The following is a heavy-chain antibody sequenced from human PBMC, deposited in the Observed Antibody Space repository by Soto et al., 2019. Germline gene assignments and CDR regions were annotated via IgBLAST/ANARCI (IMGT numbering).Heavy chain of an antibody. CDR2: ISSSSSYI. J-gene: IGHJ6*02. CDR3: ARVNGGYSYGLVGMDV. CDR1: GFTFSSYS. V-gene: IGHV3-21*01. Sequence: GGSLRLSCAASGFTFSSYSMNWVRQAPGKGLEWVSSISSSSSYIYYADSVKGRLTISRDNAKNSLYLQMNSLRAEDTAVYYCARVNGGYSYGLVGMDVRVQGTTVTVSS. D-gene: IGHD5-18*01.